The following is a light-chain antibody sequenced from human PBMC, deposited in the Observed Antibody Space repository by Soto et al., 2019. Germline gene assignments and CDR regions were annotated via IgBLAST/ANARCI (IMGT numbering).Light chain of an antibody. J-gene: IGKJ1*01. Sequence: PGERATLSCRASQSVSSNLAWYQQKPGQAPRLLIYGASTRATGIPARFSGSGSGTEFTLTISSLQSEDFATYFCQQYNNWPPDRTFGQGTKVEIK. CDR2: GAS. CDR3: QQYNNWPPDRT. V-gene: IGKV3-15*01. CDR1: QSVSSN.